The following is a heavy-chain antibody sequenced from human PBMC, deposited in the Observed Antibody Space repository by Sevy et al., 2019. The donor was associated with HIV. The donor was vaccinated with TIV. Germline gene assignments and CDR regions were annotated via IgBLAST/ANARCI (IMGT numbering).Heavy chain of an antibody. Sequence: SETLSLTCTVSGGSVSSGSSYWSWIRQPPGKGLEWIGYIYYSGSTNYNPSLKSRVTISVDTSKNQFSLKLSSVTAADTAVYYCARGVGGMGSYFDYWGQGTLVTVSS. V-gene: IGHV4-61*01. D-gene: IGHD3-10*01. J-gene: IGHJ4*02. CDR2: IYYSGST. CDR1: GGSVSSGSSY. CDR3: ARGVGGMGSYFDY.